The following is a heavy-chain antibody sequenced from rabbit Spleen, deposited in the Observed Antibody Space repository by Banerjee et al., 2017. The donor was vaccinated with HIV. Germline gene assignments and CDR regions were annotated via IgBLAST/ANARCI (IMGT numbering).Heavy chain of an antibody. Sequence: QEQLVESGGGLVKPEGSLTLTCTVSGFSFSTGYDMCWVRQAPGQGLEWIACIYSGSCGSIYYASGAKGRVTISKTAATTVTLQMTRVTGADTAAYFCARGSGDGDSTYGMGGPGTLVTGS. CDR2: IYSGSCGSI. V-gene: IGHV1S45*01. D-gene: IGHD2-1*01. CDR1: GFSFSTGYD. CDR3: ARGSGDGDSTYGM. J-gene: IGHJ6*01.